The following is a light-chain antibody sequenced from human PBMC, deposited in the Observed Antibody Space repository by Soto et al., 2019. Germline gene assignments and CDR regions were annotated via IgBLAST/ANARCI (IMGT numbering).Light chain of an antibody. CDR3: YSYRSGSAHV. Sequence: QSVLTQPASVSGSPGQSITISCTGTSSDVGGHNRVSWYQQHPDKAPKLIIYEVTNRPSGISNRFSGSKSGDTASLTISGLQAEDEADYYCYSYRSGSAHVFGTGTKVTVL. CDR1: SSDVGGHNR. CDR2: EVT. J-gene: IGLJ1*01. V-gene: IGLV2-14*01.